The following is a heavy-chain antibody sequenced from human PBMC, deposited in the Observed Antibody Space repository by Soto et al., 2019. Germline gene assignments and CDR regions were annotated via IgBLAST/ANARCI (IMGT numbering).Heavy chain of an antibody. CDR1: VGSVGSYY. CDR2: VFYTGRA. J-gene: IGHJ6*02. Sequence: SETLSIAGTVSVGSVGSYYWSWIRQPPGKGLEWIGYVFYTGRANYNASLKSRVSISLDTSNYQFSLKLSSVTAADTAVYYCARDGDGRMTTNPYYYNGMDVWGPGTTVTVPS. V-gene: IGHV4-59*02. D-gene: IGHD4-4*01. CDR3: ARDGDGRMTTNPYYYNGMDV.